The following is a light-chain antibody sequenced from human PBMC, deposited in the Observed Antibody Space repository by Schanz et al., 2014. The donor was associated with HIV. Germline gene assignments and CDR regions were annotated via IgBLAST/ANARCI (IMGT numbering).Light chain of an antibody. Sequence: QSALTQPASVSGSPGQSIAISCTGPNSDIDFYYYVSWFQQHPGKAPQLMLYDGSRRPSGVSNRFSGSKSGNTASLTVSGLQAEDEADYYCSSYAGTNNLWVFGGGTKLTVL. CDR3: SSYAGTNNLWV. CDR2: DGS. J-gene: IGLJ3*02. V-gene: IGLV2-14*03. CDR1: NSDIDFYYY.